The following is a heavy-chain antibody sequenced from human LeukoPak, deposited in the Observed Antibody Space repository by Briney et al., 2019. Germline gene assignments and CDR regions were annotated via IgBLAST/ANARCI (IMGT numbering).Heavy chain of an antibody. V-gene: IGHV4-4*07. CDR2: VYTSGST. CDR1: GDSISSYY. Sequence: SETLSLTCTVSGDSISSYYWSWIRQPTGKGLEWIGRVYTSGSTNYNPSLRSRVTMSGDTSKNQFSLKLSSVTAADTAVYYCAGDLYGESTDYWGQGTLITVSS. CDR3: AGDLYGESTDY. J-gene: IGHJ4*02. D-gene: IGHD4-17*01.